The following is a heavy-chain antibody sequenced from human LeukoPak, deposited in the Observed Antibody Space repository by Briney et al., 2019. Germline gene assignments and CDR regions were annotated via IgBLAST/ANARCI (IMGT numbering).Heavy chain of an antibody. J-gene: IGHJ3*02. CDR3: ARVTKIVGAIRVAFDI. D-gene: IGHD1-26*01. V-gene: IGHV4-39*01. Sequence: SETVSHTCTVSGRSISSSSYYWRWIRQPPGKGLEWIGSIYYSGSTYYNPSLKSRVTISVDTSKNQFSLKLSSVTAPDTAAYYCARVTKIVGAIRVAFDIWGHRTVVTVSS. CDR1: GRSISSSSYY. CDR2: IYYSGST.